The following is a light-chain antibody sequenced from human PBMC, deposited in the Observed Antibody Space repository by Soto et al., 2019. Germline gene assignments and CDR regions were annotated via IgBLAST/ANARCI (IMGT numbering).Light chain of an antibody. CDR1: QSISNF. Sequence: EIVLTQSPATLSLSTGKRATLSCRASQSISNFLAWYQQKPGQAPRLLIYDTSNRATGIPARFSGSGSGTDFTLTINNLEPEDFAVYYCQQRSNWPITFGQGTRLEI. CDR3: QQRSNWPIT. CDR2: DTS. J-gene: IGKJ5*01. V-gene: IGKV3-11*01.